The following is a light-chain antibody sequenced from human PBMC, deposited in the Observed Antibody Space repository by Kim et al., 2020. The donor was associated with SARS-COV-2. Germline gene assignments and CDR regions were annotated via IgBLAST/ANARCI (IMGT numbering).Light chain of an antibody. J-gene: IGLJ2*01. V-gene: IGLV2-8*01. Sequence: QSALTQPPSASGSPGQSVTISCTGTSSDVGGYTYVSWYQQHPGKAPKLMIYEVSKRPSGVPDRFSGSKSGNTASLTVSGLQAEDEADYYCSSYGSSNIWVVGGGTQLTVL. CDR2: EVS. CDR3: SSYGSSNIWV. CDR1: SSDVGGYTY.